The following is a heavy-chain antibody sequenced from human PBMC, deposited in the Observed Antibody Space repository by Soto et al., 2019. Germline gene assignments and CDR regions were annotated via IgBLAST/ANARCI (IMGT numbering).Heavy chain of an antibody. D-gene: IGHD3-3*01. CDR2: IKRDGSEK. Sequence: EVQLVESGGGLVQPGGTLRLSCAASGFTFGSNWMSWVRQAPGKGLEWVANIKRDGSEKYYVDSVKGRFTISRDNATNTVYLQMNSLRADDTAVYYCASLEWESSGYADYWGQGTLVTVSS. J-gene: IGHJ4*02. V-gene: IGHV3-7*03. CDR1: GFTFGSNW. CDR3: ASLEWESSGYADY.